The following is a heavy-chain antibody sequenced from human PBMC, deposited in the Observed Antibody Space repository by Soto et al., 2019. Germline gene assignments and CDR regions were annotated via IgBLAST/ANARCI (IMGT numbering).Heavy chain of an antibody. CDR3: ARSVFP. CDR1: GGSISSGGYY. V-gene: IGHV4-31*03. J-gene: IGHJ5*02. CDR2: IYYSGNT. Sequence: TLSLTCTVSGGSISSGGYYWNWIRQHPGKGLEWIGYIYYSGNTYYNPSLKSRVSISVDTSKNQFSLKLNSVTAADTAVYYCARSVFPWGQGTLVTVSS.